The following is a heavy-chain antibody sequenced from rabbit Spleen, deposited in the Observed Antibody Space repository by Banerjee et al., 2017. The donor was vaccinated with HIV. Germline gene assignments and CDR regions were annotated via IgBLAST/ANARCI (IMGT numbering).Heavy chain of an antibody. CDR3: ARDTGYAGWSYERYYFKL. CDR2: IDTGSSGST. J-gene: IGHJ4*01. CDR1: GFSFSSSYY. Sequence: QEQLKESGGDLVKPGASLTLTCTASGFSFSSSYYMCWVRQAPGKGLEWIGCIDTGSSGSTYYASWVNGRFTISKTSSTTVTLQMTSLTAADTATYFCARDTGYAGWSYERYYFKLWGQGTLVTVS. D-gene: IGHD8-1*01. V-gene: IGHV1S45*01.